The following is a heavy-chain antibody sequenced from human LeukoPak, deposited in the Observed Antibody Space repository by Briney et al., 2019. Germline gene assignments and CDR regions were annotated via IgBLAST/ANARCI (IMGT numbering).Heavy chain of an antibody. CDR3: ARRWFGELSGAFDI. Sequence: SETLSLTCTVSGGSISSSSYYWGWIRQPPGKGLEWIGSIYYSGSTYYNPSLKSRVTISVDTSKNQFSLKLSSVTAADTAVYYCARRWFGELSGAFDIWGQGTTVTVSS. V-gene: IGHV4-39*01. J-gene: IGHJ3*02. CDR2: IYYSGST. D-gene: IGHD3-10*01. CDR1: GGSISSSSYY.